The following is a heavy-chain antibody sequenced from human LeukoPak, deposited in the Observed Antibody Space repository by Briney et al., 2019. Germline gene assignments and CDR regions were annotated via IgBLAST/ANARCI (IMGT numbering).Heavy chain of an antibody. CDR3: ARGGLWFGELLNNWFDP. CDR1: GGSFSGYY. CDR2: IYYSGST. D-gene: IGHD3-10*01. V-gene: IGHV4-34*01. J-gene: IGHJ5*02. Sequence: SETLSLTCAVYGGSFSGYYWSWIRQPPGKGLEWIGSIYYSGSTYYNPSLKSRVTISVDTSKNQFSLKLSSVTAADTAVYYCARGGLWFGELLNNWFDPWGQGTLVTVSS.